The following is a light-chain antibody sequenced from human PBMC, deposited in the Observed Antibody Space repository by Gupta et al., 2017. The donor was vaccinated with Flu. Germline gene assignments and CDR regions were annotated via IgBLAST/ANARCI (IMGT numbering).Light chain of an antibody. V-gene: IGKV2-24*01. CDR3: MQAKHYPWT. CDR1: QSLVHSDGNTY. CDR2: KGS. J-gene: IGKJ1*01. Sequence: VMTQTPLSSPVTLGQPASFSCRSSQSLVHSDGNTYLSWFHQRPGQPPRLLIYKGSNRCSGVPDRFSGGGAGADFTLKISRVEAEDVGLYYCMQAKHYPWTFGQGTKVEVK.